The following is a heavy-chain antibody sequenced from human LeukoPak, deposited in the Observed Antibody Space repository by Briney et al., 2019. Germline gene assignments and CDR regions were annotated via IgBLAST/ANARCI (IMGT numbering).Heavy chain of an antibody. J-gene: IGHJ4*02. CDR3: ATSSHDLLDTDY. Sequence: SETLSLTCAVSGFSISSGYYWGWIRQPPGKGLEWIGSIHHSGKTYYNPSLNSRVTMSLDTSENQFSLKMSSVTAADTAVYYCATSSHDLLDTDYWGQGTLVTVSS. D-gene: IGHD3-22*01. V-gene: IGHV4-38-2*01. CDR2: IHHSGKT. CDR1: GFSISSGYY.